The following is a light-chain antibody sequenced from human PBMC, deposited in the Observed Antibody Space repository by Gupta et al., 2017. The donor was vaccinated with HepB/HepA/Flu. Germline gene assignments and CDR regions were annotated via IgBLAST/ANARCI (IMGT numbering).Light chain of an antibody. CDR3: QQYYSTPVT. Sequence: DLVMTQVPNPLVWSLGQRAPIHCKSSQSVLYSSNNKNYLAWYQQKPGQPPKLLIYCASTRESGVPERFSGSGSGTDFTLTISSLQAEDVAVYYCQQYYSTPVTFGGGTKVEIK. V-gene: IGKV4-1*01. J-gene: IGKJ4*01. CDR1: QSVLYSSNNKNY. CDR2: CAS.